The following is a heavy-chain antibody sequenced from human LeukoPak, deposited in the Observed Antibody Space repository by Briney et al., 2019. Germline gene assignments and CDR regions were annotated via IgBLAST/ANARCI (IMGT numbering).Heavy chain of an antibody. Sequence: GGSLRLSCAASGFTFSSYGMHWVRQAPGKGLEWVAVIWYDGSNKYYADSVEGRFTISRDNSKNTLYLQMNSLRAEDTAVYYCARAGGAHIVVVPAEADYWGQGTLVTVSS. CDR2: IWYDGSNK. V-gene: IGHV3-33*01. J-gene: IGHJ4*02. D-gene: IGHD2-2*01. CDR3: ARAGGAHIVVVPAEADY. CDR1: GFTFSSYG.